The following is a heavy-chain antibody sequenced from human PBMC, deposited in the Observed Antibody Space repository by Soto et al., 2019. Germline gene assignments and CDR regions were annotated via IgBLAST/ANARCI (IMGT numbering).Heavy chain of an antibody. CDR1: GYTFTGYY. CDR3: AREYYYDSSGYFWFDP. Sequence: GASVKVSCKASGYTFTGYYMHWVRQAPGQGLEWMGWINPNSGGTNYAQKFQGWVTMTRDTSISTAYMELSRLRSDDTAVYYCAREYYYDSSGYFWFDPWGQGTLVTVSS. J-gene: IGHJ5*02. D-gene: IGHD3-22*01. CDR2: INPNSGGT. V-gene: IGHV1-2*04.